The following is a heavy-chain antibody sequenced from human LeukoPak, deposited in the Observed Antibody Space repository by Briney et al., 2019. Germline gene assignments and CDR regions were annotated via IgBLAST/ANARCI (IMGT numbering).Heavy chain of an antibody. Sequence: SQTLSLTCTVSGGSISSGGYYWSWIRQPPGKGLEWIGYIYHSGSTYYNPSLKSRVTISVDRSKNQFSLKLSSVTAADTAVYYCAREKWNHGNPYYFDYWGQGTLVTVSS. CDR1: GGSISSGGYY. V-gene: IGHV4-30-2*01. CDR3: AREKWNHGNPYYFDY. D-gene: IGHD1-14*01. J-gene: IGHJ4*02. CDR2: IYHSGST.